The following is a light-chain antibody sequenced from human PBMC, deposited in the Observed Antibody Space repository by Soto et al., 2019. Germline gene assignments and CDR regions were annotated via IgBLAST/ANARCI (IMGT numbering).Light chain of an antibody. CDR1: QSVSSN. V-gene: IGKV3-15*01. CDR3: QQYNNWPPLT. J-gene: IGKJ4*01. Sequence: EIVMTQSPATLSVSPGERATLSCRASQSVSSNLAWYQQTPGQAPRLLIYGASTRATGIPARFSRSGSGTEFTLIISSLQSEDFAVYYCQQYNNWPPLTFGGGTKVEIK. CDR2: GAS.